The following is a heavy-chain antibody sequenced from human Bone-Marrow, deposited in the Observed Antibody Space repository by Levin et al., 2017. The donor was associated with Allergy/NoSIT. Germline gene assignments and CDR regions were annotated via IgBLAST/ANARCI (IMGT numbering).Heavy chain of an antibody. D-gene: IGHD5-12*01. Sequence: LSLTCAASGFPLSDYYMDWVRQPPGKGLEWVGRTRDKGNSYTTEYAASVKGRFTISRDDSKNSLHLQMNSLKTEDTAIYYCVRHRRYSNDYWGQGTLVTVSS. CDR3: VRHRRYSNDY. CDR2: TRDKGNSYTT. J-gene: IGHJ4*02. V-gene: IGHV3-72*01. CDR1: GFPLSDYY.